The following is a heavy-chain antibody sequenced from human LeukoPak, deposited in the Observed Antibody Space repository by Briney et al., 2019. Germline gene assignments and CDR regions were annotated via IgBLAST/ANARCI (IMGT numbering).Heavy chain of an antibody. V-gene: IGHV4-39*07. CDR2: IYYSGST. CDR1: GDSINSGSYY. D-gene: IGHD6-13*01. J-gene: IGHJ4*02. CDR3: AREGRAAGTWSSIDY. Sequence: SETLSLTCTVSGDSINSGSYYWGWIRQPPGKGLEWIGSIYYSGSTYYNPSLKSRVTISVDTSKNQFSLKLSSVTAADTAVYYCAREGRAAGTWSSIDYWGQGTLVTVSS.